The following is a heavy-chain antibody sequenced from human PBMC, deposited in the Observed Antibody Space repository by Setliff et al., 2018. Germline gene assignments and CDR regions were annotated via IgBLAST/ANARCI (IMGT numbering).Heavy chain of an antibody. CDR1: GASISSYY. CDR3: ARDGPHCVTSSCPGAWFDP. D-gene: IGHD2-2*01. V-gene: IGHV4-4*09. J-gene: IGHJ5*02. Sequence: PSETLSLTCTVSGASISSYYWSWIRQPPGEGLEWIGYIYSSGNIKYNPSLKSRVTISLGTSKNQFSLKLSSVTAADTAVYYCARDGPHCVTSSCPGAWFDPWGQGILVTVSS. CDR2: IYSSGNI.